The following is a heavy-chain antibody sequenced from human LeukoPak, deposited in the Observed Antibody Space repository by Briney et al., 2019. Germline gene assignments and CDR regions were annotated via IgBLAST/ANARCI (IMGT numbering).Heavy chain of an antibody. V-gene: IGHV1-69*04. Sequence: SVKVSCKASGGTFSSYAISCVRQAPGQGLEWMGRIIPILGIANYAQKFQGRVTITADKSTNTAYMELRSLRSDDTAVYYCARDVYARVTSVTTVGYWGQGTLVTVSS. CDR1: GGTFSSYA. J-gene: IGHJ4*02. CDR2: IIPILGIA. CDR3: ARDVYARVTSVTTVGY. D-gene: IGHD4-17*01.